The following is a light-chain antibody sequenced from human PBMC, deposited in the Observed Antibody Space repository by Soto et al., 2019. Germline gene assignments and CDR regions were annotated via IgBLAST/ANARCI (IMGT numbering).Light chain of an antibody. CDR1: QSITIW. CDR2: DAS. Sequence: DIQMTQSPSTLSASVGYRVTITCRASQSITIWLAWYQQKPGKAPKLLIFDASSLESGVPSRFSGSGSGTEFTLTISSLQPDDFATYYCQHYNSYSWTFGQGTKVEIK. J-gene: IGKJ1*01. CDR3: QHYNSYSWT. V-gene: IGKV1-5*01.